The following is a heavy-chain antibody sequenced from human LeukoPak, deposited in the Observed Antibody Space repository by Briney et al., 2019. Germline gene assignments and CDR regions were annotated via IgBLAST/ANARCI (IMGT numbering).Heavy chain of an antibody. CDR1: GFTFSDYS. D-gene: IGHD5/OR15-5a*01. Sequence: GGSLRLSCPASGFTFSDYSMSWVRQAPGKGLEWVSSISSSSDYIYYADSVKGRFTISRDNARNSLCLQMNSLRAKDTAVYYCARSRSVSNYKGMDVWGQGTTVTVSS. J-gene: IGHJ6*02. CDR2: ISSSSDYI. CDR3: ARSRSVSNYKGMDV. V-gene: IGHV3-21*01.